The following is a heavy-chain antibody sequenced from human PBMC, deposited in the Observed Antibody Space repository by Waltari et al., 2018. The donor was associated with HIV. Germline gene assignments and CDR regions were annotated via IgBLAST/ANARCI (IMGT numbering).Heavy chain of an antibody. D-gene: IGHD1-26*01. Sequence: QVQLIQSGAEVKKPGASVKVSCKVFGYTLTELSMHWLRQAPGKGLEWMGGFDPEDDETIYARKFQGRVTMTEDTSTDSAYMELSSLTSEDTAVYYCATGGGTTSIQLYDLDVWGQGTTVTVSS. CDR2: FDPEDDET. V-gene: IGHV1-24*01. CDR1: GYTLTELS. CDR3: ATGGGTTSIQLYDLDV. J-gene: IGHJ6*02.